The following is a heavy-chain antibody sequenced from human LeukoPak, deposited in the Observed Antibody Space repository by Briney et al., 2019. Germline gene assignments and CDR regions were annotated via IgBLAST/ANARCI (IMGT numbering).Heavy chain of an antibody. V-gene: IGHV3-48*02. CDR2: ICPGSSNT. CDR3: ARDHTSSWYYFDY. Sequence: TAGSLRLSCAAYGFTFSSYSMMWVRQAPGKGLEWVSYICPGSSNTYYADSVKGRVTISRDKSKNSLYLQMNSLRDEDTAVYYCARDHTSSWYYFDYWGQGTLVTVSS. CDR1: GFTFSSYS. D-gene: IGHD6-13*01. J-gene: IGHJ4*02.